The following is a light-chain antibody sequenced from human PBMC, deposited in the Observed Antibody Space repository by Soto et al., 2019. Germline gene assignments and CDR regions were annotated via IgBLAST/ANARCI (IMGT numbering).Light chain of an antibody. J-gene: IGKJ5*01. Sequence: IVMTQSPATLSVSPGEGVTLSCRASQSVRSHLAWYQQKPGQPPRLPIYGASTRATGIPARFSGSGFGTEFSLTISSLQSEDFAVYYCQQYKNWPLFGQGTRLEI. CDR1: QSVRSH. V-gene: IGKV3-15*01. CDR3: QQYKNWPL. CDR2: GAS.